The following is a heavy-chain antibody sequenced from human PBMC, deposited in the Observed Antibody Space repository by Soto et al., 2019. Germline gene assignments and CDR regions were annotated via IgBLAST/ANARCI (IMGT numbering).Heavy chain of an antibody. CDR2: ISYDGSNK. CDR3: AKDGVVAATTYYYYYMGV. Sequence: QVQLVESGGGVVQPGRSLRLSCAASGFTFSSYGMHWVRQAPGKGLEWVAVISYDGSNKYYADSVKGRFTISRDNSKNTLYLQMNSLRAEDTAVYYCAKDGVVAATTYYYYYMGVWGQGTTGTVSS. D-gene: IGHD2-15*01. J-gene: IGHJ6*03. V-gene: IGHV3-30*18. CDR1: GFTFSSYG.